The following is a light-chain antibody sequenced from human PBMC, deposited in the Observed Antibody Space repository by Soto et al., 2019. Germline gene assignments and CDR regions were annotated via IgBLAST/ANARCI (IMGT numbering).Light chain of an antibody. CDR3: QQYDNSPLT. CDR1: QSVSSIY. Sequence: DTVLTQSPGTLSLSPGERATLSCRASQSVSSIYLAWYQQKPGRAPRLLIYGASTRATGIPDRFSGSGSGTDFTLTISRLEPEDFAVYYCQQYDNSPLTFGGGTKVEIK. V-gene: IGKV3-20*01. J-gene: IGKJ4*01. CDR2: GAS.